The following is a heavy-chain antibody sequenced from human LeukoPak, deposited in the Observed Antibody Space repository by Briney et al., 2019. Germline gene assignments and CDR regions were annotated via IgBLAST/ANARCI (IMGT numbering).Heavy chain of an antibody. CDR3: ASYDIYYGLDY. D-gene: IGHD3-10*01. V-gene: IGHV3-30-3*01. CDR1: GFTFSSYA. CDR2: ISYDGSNK. Sequence: GGSLRLSCAASGFTFSSYAMHWVRQAPGKGLEWVAVISYDGSNKYYADSVKGRFTISRDNSKNTLYLQMNSLRAEDTAVYYCASYDIYYGLDYWGQGTLVTVSS. J-gene: IGHJ4*02.